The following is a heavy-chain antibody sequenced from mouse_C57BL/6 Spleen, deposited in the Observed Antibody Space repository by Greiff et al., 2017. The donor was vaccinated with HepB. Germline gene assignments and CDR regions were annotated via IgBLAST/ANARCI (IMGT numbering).Heavy chain of an antibody. CDR2: IDPENGDT. CDR1: GFNIKDDY. CDR3: TTTTVDPMDY. D-gene: IGHD1-1*01. J-gene: IGHJ4*01. Sequence: VQLQQSGAELVRPGASVKLSCTASGFNIKDDYMHWVKQRPERGLEWIGWIDPENGDTEYASKFQGKATITADTSSNTAYLQLSSLTSEDTAVYYCTTTTVDPMDYWGQGTSVTVSS. V-gene: IGHV14-4*01.